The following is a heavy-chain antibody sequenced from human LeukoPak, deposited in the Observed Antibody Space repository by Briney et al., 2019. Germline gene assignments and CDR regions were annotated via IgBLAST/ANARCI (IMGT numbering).Heavy chain of an antibody. CDR3: ARRYCSGGSCYSSFDP. CDR2: IYPGDSDT. D-gene: IGHD2-15*01. V-gene: IGHV5-51*01. CDR1: GYSFTSYW. Sequence: GESLKISCKGSGYSFTSYWIGWVRQMPGKGLEWMGIIYPGDSDTRYSPSFQGQVTISADKSISTAYLQWSSLKASDTAMYYCARRYCSGGSCYSSFDPWGQGTLVTASS. J-gene: IGHJ5*02.